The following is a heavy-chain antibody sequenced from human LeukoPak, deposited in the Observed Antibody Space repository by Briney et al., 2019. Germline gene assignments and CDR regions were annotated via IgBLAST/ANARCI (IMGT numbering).Heavy chain of an antibody. CDR1: GGSISSGGYS. CDR2: IYHSGST. J-gene: IGHJ4*02. CDR3: ARGCYYDSSGTVFDY. V-gene: IGHV4-30-2*01. D-gene: IGHD3-22*01. Sequence: SETLSLTCAVSGGSISSGGYSWSWIRQPPGKGLEWIGYIYHSGSTYYNPSLKSRVTISVDRSKNQFSLKLSSVTAADTAVYYCARGCYYDSSGTVFDYWGQGTLVTVSS.